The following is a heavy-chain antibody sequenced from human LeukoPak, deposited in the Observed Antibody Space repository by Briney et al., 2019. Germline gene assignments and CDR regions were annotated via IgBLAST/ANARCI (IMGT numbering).Heavy chain of an antibody. CDR3: ARAGFWPYCGGDCPPTFAY. Sequence: GASVRVSCKASGYTFTGYYMHWVRQAPGQGLEWMGWINPNSGGTNYAQKFQGRVTMTRDTSISTAYMELSRLRSDDTAVYYCARAGFWPYCGGDCPPTFAYWGQGTLVTVSS. V-gene: IGHV1-2*02. J-gene: IGHJ4*02. D-gene: IGHD2-21*02. CDR2: INPNSGGT. CDR1: GYTFTGYY.